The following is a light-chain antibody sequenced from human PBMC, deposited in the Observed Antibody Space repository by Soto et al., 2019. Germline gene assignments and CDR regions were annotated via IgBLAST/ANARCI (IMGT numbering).Light chain of an antibody. CDR1: SSDVGGYNY. CDR2: EVS. CDR3: CSYAGTYSPV. V-gene: IGLV2-14*01. Sequence: QSALTQPASVSGSPGQSITISCTGTSSDVGGYNYVSWYQQHPGKAPKLMIYEVSNRPSGVSNRFSGSKSGNTASLTISGLQAEDEADYYCCSYAGTYSPVFGGGTKLTVL. J-gene: IGLJ2*01.